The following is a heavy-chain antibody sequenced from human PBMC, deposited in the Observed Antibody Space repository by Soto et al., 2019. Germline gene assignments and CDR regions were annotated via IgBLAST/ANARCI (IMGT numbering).Heavy chain of an antibody. Sequence: SETLSLTCTVSGGSISSYYWSWIRQPPGKGLEWIGYIYYSGSTNYNPSLKSRVTISVDTSKNQFSLKLSSVTAADTAVYYCASTPNYYDSSGNNWFDPWGQGTLVTVSS. CDR3: ASTPNYYDSSGNNWFDP. D-gene: IGHD3-22*01. CDR1: GGSISSYY. J-gene: IGHJ5*02. CDR2: IYYSGST. V-gene: IGHV4-59*01.